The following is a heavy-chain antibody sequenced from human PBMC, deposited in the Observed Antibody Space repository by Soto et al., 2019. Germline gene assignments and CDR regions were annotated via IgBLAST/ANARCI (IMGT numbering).Heavy chain of an antibody. Sequence: EVQLVESGGGLVQPGGSLRLSCAASGFTFSSYSMNWVRQAPGKGLEWGSYISSSSSTIYYADSVTGRFTISRYNAKNSLYLKMTSLKAEDAAVYYCARSPPTPHYGDEENAYSYYYMDVWGKGTTVTVYS. V-gene: IGHV3-48*01. CDR3: ARSPPTPHYGDEENAYSYYYMDV. D-gene: IGHD4-17*01. CDR2: ISSSSSTI. J-gene: IGHJ6*03. CDR1: GFTFSSYS.